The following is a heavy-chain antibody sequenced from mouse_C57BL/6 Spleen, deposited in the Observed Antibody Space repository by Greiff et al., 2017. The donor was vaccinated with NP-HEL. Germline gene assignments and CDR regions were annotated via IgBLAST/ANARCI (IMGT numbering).Heavy chain of an antibody. V-gene: IGHV1-81*01. CDR3: ARGNYGNYEGYYYAMDY. Sequence: VKLMESGAELARPGASVKLSCKASGYTFTSYGISWVKQRTGQGLEWIGEIYPRSGNTYYNEKFKGKATLTADKSSSTAYMELRSLTSEDSAVYFCARGNYGNYEGYYYAMDYWGQGTSVTVSS. CDR1: GYTFTSYG. D-gene: IGHD2-1*01. CDR2: IYPRSGNT. J-gene: IGHJ4*01.